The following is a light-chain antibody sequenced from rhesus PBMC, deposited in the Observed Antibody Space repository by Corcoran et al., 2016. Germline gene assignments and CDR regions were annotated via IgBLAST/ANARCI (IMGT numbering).Light chain of an antibody. Sequence: DIQMTQSPSSLSASVGDTVTITCRASQGISNHLACYQQTPGKAPKPLIYYACTLDSGVPSRFSGSGSGTDFTLSISSLQPEDFEIYYCQQHNNYPLTFGQGTKVEIK. V-gene: IGKV1S14*01. CDR2: YAC. CDR3: QQHNNYPLT. CDR1: QGISNH. J-gene: IGKJ1*01.